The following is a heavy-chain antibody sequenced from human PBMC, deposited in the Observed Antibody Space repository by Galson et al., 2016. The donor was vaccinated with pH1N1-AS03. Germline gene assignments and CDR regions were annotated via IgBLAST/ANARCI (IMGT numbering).Heavy chain of an antibody. CDR2: ISSSSTYI. CDR3: ARDDSSSWDRYYYYGMAV. CDR1: GFTFSGYT. Sequence: SLRLSCAASGFTFSGYTMSWVRQAPGKGLEWVSFISSSSTYIYYADSLKGRFTISRDNAKNSLYLQMNSLRVEDTAVYYCARDDSSSWDRYYYYGMAVWGQGTTVTVSS. V-gene: IGHV3-21*01. D-gene: IGHD6-13*01. J-gene: IGHJ6*02.